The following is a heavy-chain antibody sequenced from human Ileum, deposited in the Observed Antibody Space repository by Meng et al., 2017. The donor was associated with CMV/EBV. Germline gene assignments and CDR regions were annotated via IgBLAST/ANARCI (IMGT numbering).Heavy chain of an antibody. V-gene: IGHV3-20*03. CDR3: ARATYNYYDSSGYYYYYGMDV. CDR1: YG. CDR2: INWNGGSA. J-gene: IGHJ6*02. D-gene: IGHD3-22*01. Sequence: YGLSWVCQAPGKGLEWVSGINWNGGSAGYADSVKGRFTISRDNAKNSLYLQMNSLRAEDTALYYCARATYNYYDSSGYYYYYGMDVWGQGTTVTVSS.